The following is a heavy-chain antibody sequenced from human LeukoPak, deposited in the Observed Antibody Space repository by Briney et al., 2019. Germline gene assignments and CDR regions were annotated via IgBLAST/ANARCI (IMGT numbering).Heavy chain of an antibody. J-gene: IGHJ4*02. Sequence: SGGSLTLSCAASGFPFSSYRMNWVRQAPRKGLEWVSYISSSSSTIYYADSVKGRFTISRDNAKNSLYLQMNSLRAEDTAVYYCGRGRYSGSYLVDYWGQGTLVTVFS. CDR2: ISSSSSTI. CDR1: GFPFSSYR. D-gene: IGHD1-26*01. CDR3: GRGRYSGSYLVDY. V-gene: IGHV3-48*01.